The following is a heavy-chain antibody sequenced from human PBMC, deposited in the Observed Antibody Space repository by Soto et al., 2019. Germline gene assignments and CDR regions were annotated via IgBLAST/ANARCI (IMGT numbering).Heavy chain of an antibody. Sequence: GGSLRLSCAASGFTFDDYAMHWVRHAPGKGLEWVSGISWSGGSIGYADSVKGRFTISRDNAKNSLYLQMNSLRAEDTALYYCSKCPGSYDANNYYYYYMDVWGKGTTVTVSS. D-gene: IGHD3-10*02. J-gene: IGHJ6*03. CDR2: ISWSGGSI. V-gene: IGHV3-9*01. CDR3: SKCPGSYDANNYYYYYMDV. CDR1: GFTFDDYA.